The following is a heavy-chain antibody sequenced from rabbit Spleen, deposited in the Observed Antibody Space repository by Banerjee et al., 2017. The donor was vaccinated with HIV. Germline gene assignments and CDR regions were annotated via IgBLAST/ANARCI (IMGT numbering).Heavy chain of an antibody. CDR1: GFSFSSSDY. CDR3: ARSGSSAYGDGFKL. J-gene: IGHJ4*01. D-gene: IGHD1-1*01. Sequence: QSLEESGGDLVKPGASLTLTCKASGFSFSSSDYMCWVRQAPGKGLEWIACIDAGSSGFTYFASWAKGRFTCSKTSSTTVTLQMTSLTAADTATYFCARSGSSAYGDGFKLWGPGTLVTVS. CDR2: IDAGSSGFT. V-gene: IGHV1S40*01.